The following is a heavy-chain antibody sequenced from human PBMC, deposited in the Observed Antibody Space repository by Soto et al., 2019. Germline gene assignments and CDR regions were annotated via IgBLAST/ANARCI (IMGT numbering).Heavy chain of an antibody. D-gene: IGHD3-22*01. V-gene: IGHV1-69*13. CDR3: ARELTTER. CDR2: IIPIFGTA. J-gene: IGHJ1*01. CDR1: GGTFSIYT. Sequence: SVKVSCKASGGTFSIYTISWVRQPPGQGLEWMGGIIPIFGTANYTQKFQGRVTITADESTSTAYMELSSLRCEDTGVYYCARELTTERWGQGTLVTVSS.